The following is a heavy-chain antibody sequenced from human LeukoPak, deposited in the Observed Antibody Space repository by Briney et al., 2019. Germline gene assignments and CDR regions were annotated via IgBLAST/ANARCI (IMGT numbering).Heavy chain of an antibody. CDR3: ARDRDYDSSGYYYDDGGSSDY. CDR2: IIPIFGTA. J-gene: IGHJ4*02. Sequence: ASVKVSCKASGGTFSSYAISWVRQAPGQGLEWMGGIIPIFGTANYAQKFQGRVTITADESTSTAYMELSSLRSEDTAVYYCARDRDYDSSGYYYDDGGSSDYWGQGTLVTVSS. CDR1: GGTFSSYA. D-gene: IGHD3-22*01. V-gene: IGHV1-69*01.